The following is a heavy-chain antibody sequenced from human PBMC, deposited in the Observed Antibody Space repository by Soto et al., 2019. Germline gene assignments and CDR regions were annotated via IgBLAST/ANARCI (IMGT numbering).Heavy chain of an antibody. V-gene: IGHV3-9*01. CDR3: AKDIGYDILTGSGFDP. J-gene: IGHJ5*02. D-gene: IGHD3-9*01. CDR1: GFTFDDYA. CDR2: ISWNSGSI. Sequence: GGSLRLSCAASGFTFDDYAMHWVRQAPGKGLEWVSGISWNSGSIGYADSVKGRFTISRDNAKNSLYLQMNSLRAEDTALYYCAKDIGYDILTGSGFDPWGQGTLVTVSS.